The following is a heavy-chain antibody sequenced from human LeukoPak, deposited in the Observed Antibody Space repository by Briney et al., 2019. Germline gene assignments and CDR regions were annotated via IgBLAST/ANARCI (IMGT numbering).Heavy chain of an antibody. Sequence: SETLSLTCTVSGGSISSGDYYWSWIRQPPGKGLEWIGYIYYSGSTYYNPSLKSRVTISVDTSKNQFSLRLSSVTAADTAVYYCARGGPFYESYYLHYFDYWGQGTLVTVSS. V-gene: IGHV4-30-4*01. CDR1: GGSISSGDYY. CDR3: ARGGPFYESYYLHYFDY. J-gene: IGHJ4*02. D-gene: IGHD1-26*01. CDR2: IYYSGST.